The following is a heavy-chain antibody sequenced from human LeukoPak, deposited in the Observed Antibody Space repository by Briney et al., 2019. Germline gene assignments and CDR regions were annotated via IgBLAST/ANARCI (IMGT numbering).Heavy chain of an antibody. V-gene: IGHV3-21*01. J-gene: IGHJ5*02. CDR1: GFTFSSYS. Sequence: PGGSLRPSCAASGFTFSSYSMNWVRQAPGKGLEWVSSISSSSSYIYYADSVKGRFTISRDNAKNSLYLQMNSLRAEDTAVYYCARGYYGSGSSWFDPWGQGTLVTVSS. D-gene: IGHD3-10*01. CDR2: ISSSSSYI. CDR3: ARGYYGSGSSWFDP.